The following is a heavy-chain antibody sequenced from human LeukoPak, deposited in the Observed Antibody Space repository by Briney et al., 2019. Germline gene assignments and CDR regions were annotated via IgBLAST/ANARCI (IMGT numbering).Heavy chain of an antibody. CDR1: GGSISSYY. J-gene: IGHJ1*01. CDR3: ARAGGYSSGWSRAEYFQH. V-gene: IGHV4-59*01. Sequence: SETLSLTCTVSGGSISSYYWSWIRQPPGKGLEWIGYIYYSGSTNYNPSLKSRVTISVDTSKNQFSLKLSSVTAADTAVYYCARAGGYSSGWSRAEYFQHWGQGTLVTVSS. CDR2: IYYSGST. D-gene: IGHD6-19*01.